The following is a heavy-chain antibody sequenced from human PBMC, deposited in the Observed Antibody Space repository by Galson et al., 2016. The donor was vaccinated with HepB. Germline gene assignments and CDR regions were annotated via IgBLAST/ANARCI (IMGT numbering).Heavy chain of an antibody. Sequence: TWIRQPAGKGLQWIGHIYISGTTKYSPSLKSRVTISVDTLKNHFSLNLTSVTAADGAVYYCARVNRGERGNLYFGLDVWGKGTTVTVSS. CDR3: ARVNRGERGNLYFGLDV. CDR2: IYISGTT. J-gene: IGHJ6*04. V-gene: IGHV4-61*09. D-gene: IGHD3-10*01.